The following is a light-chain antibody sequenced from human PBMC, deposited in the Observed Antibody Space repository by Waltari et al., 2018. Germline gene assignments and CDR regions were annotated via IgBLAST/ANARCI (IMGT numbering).Light chain of an antibody. CDR1: SSDVGAYNY. Sequence: QSALTQPPSASGSPGQSVTIPCTGTSSDVGAYNYVSWYQQHPGKAPKLIIYDVSKRPSGVPDRFSGSKSDNTASLTVSGLQAEDEADYYCSSYAVTNILLFGGGTKLTVL. CDR3: SSYAVTNILL. J-gene: IGLJ2*01. CDR2: DVS. V-gene: IGLV2-8*01.